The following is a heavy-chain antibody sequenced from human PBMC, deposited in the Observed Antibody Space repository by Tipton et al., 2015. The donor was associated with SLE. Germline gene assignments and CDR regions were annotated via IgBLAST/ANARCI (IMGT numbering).Heavy chain of an antibody. V-gene: IGHV4-59*12. J-gene: IGHJ6*02. CDR2: IYSSGST. CDR3: ARFRDEYYYYAMDV. CDR1: GGSIIHNY. Sequence: TLSLTCTVSGGSIIHNYWSWLRQPPGKGLEWIGYIYSSGSTNYNPSLKSRVTISMDSSKSQFSLKLNSVTAADTAVYYCARFRDEYYYYAMDVWGQGTTVTVSS.